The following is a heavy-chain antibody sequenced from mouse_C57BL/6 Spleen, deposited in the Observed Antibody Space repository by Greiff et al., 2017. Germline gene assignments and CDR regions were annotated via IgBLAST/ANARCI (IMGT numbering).Heavy chain of an antibody. J-gene: IGHJ2*01. V-gene: IGHV1-20*01. CDR1: GYSFTGYF. D-gene: IGHD1-1*01. CDR3: AREGAITTVVAKGNYFDY. CDR2: INPYNGDT. Sequence: EVQLQQSGPELVKPGDSVKISCKASGYSFTGYFMNWVMQSHGKSLEWIGRINPYNGDTFYNQKFKGKATLTLDKSSSTAHMELRSLTSEDSSVYYCAREGAITTVVAKGNYFDYWGQGTTLTVSS.